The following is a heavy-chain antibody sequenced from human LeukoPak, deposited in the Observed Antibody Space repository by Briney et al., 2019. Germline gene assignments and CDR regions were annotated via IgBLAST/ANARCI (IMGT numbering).Heavy chain of an antibody. Sequence: GGSLRLSCAASGFTFSSYWMYWVRQAPGKGLVWVSYINTDGRTTGYADSVKGRFTISRDNAENTLYLQMNSLRAEDTAVYYCARQAYSSGYYFPFDYWGQGTLVTVSS. CDR1: GFTFSSYW. D-gene: IGHD3-22*01. CDR3: ARQAYSSGYYFPFDY. V-gene: IGHV3-74*01. J-gene: IGHJ4*02. CDR2: INTDGRTT.